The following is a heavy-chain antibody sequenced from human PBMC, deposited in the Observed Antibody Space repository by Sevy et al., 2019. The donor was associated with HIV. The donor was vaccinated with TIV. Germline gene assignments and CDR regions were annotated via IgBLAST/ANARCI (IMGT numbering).Heavy chain of an antibody. Sequence: QSQTLSLTCAISGDSVASSRAAWNWIRQSPSRGLEWLGRTYYRSKWYTDYALSVKSRIIINPDTSKNQFSLQLNSVTPEDTAVYYCARAEVATGGYDYWGQGTLVTVSS. CDR2: TYYRSKWYT. V-gene: IGHV6-1*01. CDR3: ARAEVATGGYDY. CDR1: GDSVASSRAA. J-gene: IGHJ4*02. D-gene: IGHD5-12*01.